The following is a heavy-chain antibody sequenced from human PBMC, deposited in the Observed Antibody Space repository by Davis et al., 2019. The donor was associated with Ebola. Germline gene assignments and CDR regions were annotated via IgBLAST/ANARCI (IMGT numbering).Heavy chain of an antibody. CDR2: IVVGSGNT. CDR1: GFTFSSSD. J-gene: IGHJ4*02. Sequence: AASVKVSCKASGFTFSSSDMQWVRQARGQRLEWIGGIVVGSGNTNYGQKFRERLTMTRDMSTSTAYMELSSLRFEDTAVYYCAASAGTVGKFDFWGQGTLVTVSS. D-gene: IGHD1-14*01. V-gene: IGHV1-58*02. CDR3: AASAGTVGKFDF.